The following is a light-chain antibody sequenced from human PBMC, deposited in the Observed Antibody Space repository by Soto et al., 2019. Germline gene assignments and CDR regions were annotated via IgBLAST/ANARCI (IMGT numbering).Light chain of an antibody. CDR2: DAS. CDR1: ETVISN. V-gene: IGKV3-20*01. CDR3: QQYGSIPWT. J-gene: IGKJ1*01. Sequence: TKSPSTLSVYLREMAPLSCSASETVISNLAWYQQKPGQAPRLLIYDASSRATGIPDRFSGSGSGTDFTLTISRLEPEDFAVYYCQQYGSIPWTFGQ.